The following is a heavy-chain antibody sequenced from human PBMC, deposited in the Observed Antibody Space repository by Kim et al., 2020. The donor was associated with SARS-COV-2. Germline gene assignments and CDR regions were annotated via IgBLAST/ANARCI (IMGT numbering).Heavy chain of an antibody. CDR3: AKDTPLYYDILTGYYTKYYFDY. V-gene: IGHV3-23*01. J-gene: IGHJ4*02. Sequence: IRVSGGSTYYTDSVKGRFTISRDNSKNTLYLQMNSLRAEDTAVYYCAKDTPLYYDILTGYYTKYYFDYWGQGTLVTVSS. D-gene: IGHD3-9*01. CDR2: IRVSGGST.